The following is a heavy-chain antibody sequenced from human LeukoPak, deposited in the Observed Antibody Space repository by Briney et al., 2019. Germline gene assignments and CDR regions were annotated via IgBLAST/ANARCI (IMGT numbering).Heavy chain of an antibody. D-gene: IGHD4-23*01. CDR1: GFTFSSYA. Sequence: GGSLRLSCAASGFTFSSYAMSWVRQAPGKGLEWVSAISGSGGSTYYADSVKDRFTISRDNSKNTLYLQMNSLRAEDTAVYYCAKGGYYGGNLYSLDYWGQGTLVTVSS. CDR2: ISGSGGST. V-gene: IGHV3-23*01. CDR3: AKGGYYGGNLYSLDY. J-gene: IGHJ4*02.